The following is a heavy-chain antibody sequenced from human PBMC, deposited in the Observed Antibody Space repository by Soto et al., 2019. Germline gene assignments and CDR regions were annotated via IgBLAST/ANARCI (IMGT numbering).Heavy chain of an antibody. V-gene: IGHV3-21*01. Sequence: EVQLVESGGGLVKPGGSLRLSCAASGFTFSSYSMNWVRQAPGKGLEWVSSISSSSSYIYYADSVKGRFTISRDNAKNSLYLQMNSLRDEDTDVYYFARDLVPYLQAGGMDVWGQGTTVTVSS. CDR3: ARDLVPYLQAGGMDV. CDR1: GFTFSSYS. J-gene: IGHJ6*02. CDR2: ISSSSSYI.